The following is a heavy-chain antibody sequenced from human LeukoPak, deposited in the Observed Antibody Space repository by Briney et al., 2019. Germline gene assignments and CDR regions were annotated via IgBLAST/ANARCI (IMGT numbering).Heavy chain of an antibody. CDR2: IKQDGSEK. CDR1: GFTFSSYW. J-gene: IGHJ4*02. V-gene: IGHV3-7*03. Sequence: GESLRLSCAASGFTFSSYWMSWVRQAPGKGLEWVANIKQDGSEKYYVDSVKGRFTLSRDKSKNTLYLQMNSLRAEDTAVYYCAKHGFRGITGTPEDYWGQGTLVTVSS. D-gene: IGHD1-7*01. CDR3: AKHGFRGITGTPEDY.